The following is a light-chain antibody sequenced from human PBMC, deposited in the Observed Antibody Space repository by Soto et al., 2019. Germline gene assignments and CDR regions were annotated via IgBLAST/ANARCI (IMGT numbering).Light chain of an antibody. CDR2: DAS. V-gene: IGKV3-11*01. Sequence: EIVLTQSPATLSLSPGERATLSCRASQSVSSYFAWYQQKPGQAPRLLIYDASNRATGIPARFSGSGSGTDFTLTISSLEPEDFAVYYCQQRSDWPPPMYTFPQATKLEIK. CDR3: QQRSDWPPPMYT. CDR1: QSVSSY. J-gene: IGKJ2*01.